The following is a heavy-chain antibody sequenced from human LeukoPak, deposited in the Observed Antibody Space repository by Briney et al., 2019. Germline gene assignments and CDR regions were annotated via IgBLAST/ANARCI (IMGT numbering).Heavy chain of an antibody. CDR1: GFTFSSYS. CDR2: ISSSSSYI. V-gene: IGHV3-21*01. D-gene: IGHD1-26*01. Sequence: PGGSLRLSCAASGFTFSSYSMNWVRQAPGKGLEWVSSISSSSSYIYYADSVKGRFTISRDNAKNSLYLQMNSLRAEDTAVYYCARDLEWELQRGGAFDIWGQGTVVTVSS. CDR3: ARDLEWELQRGGAFDI. J-gene: IGHJ3*02.